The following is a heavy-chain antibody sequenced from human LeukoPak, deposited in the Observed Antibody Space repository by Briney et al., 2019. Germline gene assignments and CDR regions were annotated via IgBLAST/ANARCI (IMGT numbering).Heavy chain of an antibody. J-gene: IGHJ5*02. D-gene: IGHD6-19*01. CDR1: GGSISSGDYY. V-gene: IGHV4-30-4*02. Sequence: PSETLSLTCTVSGGSISSGDYYWSWIRQPPGKGLEWIGYIYYSGSTYYNPSLKSRVTISVDTSKNQFSLKLSSVTAADTAVYYCARDGSAVAGYNWFDPWGQGTLVTVSS. CDR2: IYYSGST. CDR3: ARDGSAVAGYNWFDP.